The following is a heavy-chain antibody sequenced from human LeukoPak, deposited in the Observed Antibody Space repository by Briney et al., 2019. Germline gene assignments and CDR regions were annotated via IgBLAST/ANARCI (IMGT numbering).Heavy chain of an antibody. CDR3: ATDKGHFDVDY. CDR1: GGSISSYY. Sequence: SETLSLTCTVSGGSISSYYWSWIRQPPGKGLEWIGYIYYSGSTNYNPSLKSRVTISVDTSKNQFSLKLSSVTAADTAMYYCATDKGHFDVDYWGQGTLVTVSS. D-gene: IGHD3-9*01. J-gene: IGHJ4*02. CDR2: IYYSGST. V-gene: IGHV4-59*12.